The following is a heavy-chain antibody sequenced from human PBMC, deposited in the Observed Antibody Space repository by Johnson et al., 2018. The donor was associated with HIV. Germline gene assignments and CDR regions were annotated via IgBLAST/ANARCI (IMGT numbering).Heavy chain of an antibody. CDR3: ARGGGCGGDCYSGFDAFDI. CDR2: ISSDGSNK. V-gene: IGHV3-30*04. Sequence: QVQLVESGGGVVQPGRSLRLSCAASGFTFSSYAMHWVRQAPGTGLEWVAVISSDGSNKYFADSVKGRFIISRDNSKNTLYLQMNSLTTEDTAAYYCARGGGCGGDCYSGFDAFDIWGQGTMVTVSS. CDR1: GFTFSSYA. J-gene: IGHJ3*02. D-gene: IGHD2-21*01.